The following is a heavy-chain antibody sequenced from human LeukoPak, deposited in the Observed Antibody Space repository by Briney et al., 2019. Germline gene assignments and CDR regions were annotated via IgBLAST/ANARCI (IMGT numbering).Heavy chain of an antibody. J-gene: IGHJ4*02. D-gene: IGHD2-15*01. CDR1: GYTFTSYA. CDR3: ARDRCGGGYCYSHQSPVDY. V-gene: IGHV1-3*01. Sequence: GVSVKVSCKASGYTFTSYAMHWVRQAPGQRLEWMGWINAGNGNTKYSQKFQGRVTITRDTSASTAYMELSSLRSEDTAVYYCARDRCGGGYCYSHQSPVDYWGQGTLVTVSS. CDR2: INAGNGNT.